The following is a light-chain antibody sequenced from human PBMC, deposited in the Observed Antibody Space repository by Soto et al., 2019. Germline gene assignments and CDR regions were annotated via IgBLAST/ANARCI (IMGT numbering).Light chain of an antibody. J-gene: IGKJ4*01. V-gene: IGKV1-5*03. CDR2: KAS. CDR1: QSVSTW. Sequence: DIQLTQSPSTLSASVGDRVTITCRASQSVSTWLAWYQQKPGKAPKLLIHKASTLENGVPSSFSGSGSGTVFTLTSGSLQPGDSATDYCHQFHAYPVTFGGGTKVQI. CDR3: HQFHAYPVT.